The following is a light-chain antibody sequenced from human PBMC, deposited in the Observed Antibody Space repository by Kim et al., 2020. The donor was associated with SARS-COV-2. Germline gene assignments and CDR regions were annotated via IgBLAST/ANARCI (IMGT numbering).Light chain of an antibody. J-gene: IGKJ2*01. CDR3: QQSYSSTRS. CDR1: EGISRS. Sequence: DIQLTQSPSSLSASVGDRVTITCRASEGISRSLNWYQQKPGRAPTLVIYTASRLESGVPSRFTGSGSGTDFTLTISSLQPEDVATYYCQQSYSSTRSFGQGTKLEI. V-gene: IGKV1-39*01. CDR2: TAS.